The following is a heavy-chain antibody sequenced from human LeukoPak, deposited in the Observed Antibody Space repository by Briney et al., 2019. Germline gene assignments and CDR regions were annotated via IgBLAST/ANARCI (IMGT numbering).Heavy chain of an antibody. CDR2: ISYDGSNK. CDR3: GKDQIVVVPGVPDY. Sequence: GGSLRLSCAASGFTFSSYAMHWVRQAPGKGLEWVAVISYDGSNKYYADSVKGRFIVSRDNSKNTLYLQMNSLRVEDTAVYYCGKDQIVVVPGVPDYWGQGTLVTVSS. CDR1: GFTFSSYA. J-gene: IGHJ4*02. V-gene: IGHV3-30-3*01. D-gene: IGHD2-2*01.